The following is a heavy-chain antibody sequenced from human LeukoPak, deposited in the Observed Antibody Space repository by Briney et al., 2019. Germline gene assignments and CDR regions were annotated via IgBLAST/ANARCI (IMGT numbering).Heavy chain of an antibody. J-gene: IGHJ4*02. CDR2: IHYDGSTK. CDR1: GFTFSSSG. Sequence: GGSLGLSCAASGFTFSSSGMHWVRQAPGKGLEWVAFIHYDGSTKYYTDSVKGRFTISRDNSKNTLYLQMNSLRAEDTALYYCAKRYGSSGWYYFDYWGQGSLVTVSS. CDR3: AKRYGSSGWYYFDY. D-gene: IGHD6-19*01. V-gene: IGHV3-30*02.